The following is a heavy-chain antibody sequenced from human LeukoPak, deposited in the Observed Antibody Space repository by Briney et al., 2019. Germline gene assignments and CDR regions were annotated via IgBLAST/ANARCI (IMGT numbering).Heavy chain of an antibody. D-gene: IGHD2-2*01. CDR3: AKDTCSSTSCYFIYYYYMDV. CDR2: ISGSGGST. CDR1: GFTFSSYA. J-gene: IGHJ6*03. V-gene: IGHV3-23*01. Sequence: GGSLRLSCAASGFTFSSYAMSWVRQAPGKGLEWVSAISGSGGSTYYADSVKGRFTISRDNSKNTLYLQMNSPRAEDTAVYYCAKDTCSSTSCYFIYYYYMDVWGKGTTVTVSS.